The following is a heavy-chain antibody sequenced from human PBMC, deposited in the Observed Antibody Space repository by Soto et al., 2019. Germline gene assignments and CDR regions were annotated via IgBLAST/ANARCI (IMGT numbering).Heavy chain of an antibody. D-gene: IGHD6-19*01. Sequence: EASVKVSCKASGYTFTGYYMHWVRQAPGQGLEWMGWINPNSGGTNYAQKFQGRVTMTRDTSISTAYMELSRLRSDDTAVYYCARDRVAVAGTVYYYYYGMDVWGQGTTVTVSS. CDR1: GYTFTGYY. J-gene: IGHJ6*02. CDR3: ARDRVAVAGTVYYYYYGMDV. CDR2: INPNSGGT. V-gene: IGHV1-2*02.